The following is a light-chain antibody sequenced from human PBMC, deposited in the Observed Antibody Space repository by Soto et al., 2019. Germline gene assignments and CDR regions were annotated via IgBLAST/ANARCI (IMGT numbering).Light chain of an antibody. J-gene: IGKJ4*01. CDR1: QSVSSRY. CDR3: QQRSNWLT. CDR2: GAS. Sequence: EILLTQSPGTLSLSPGERATLSSRASQSVSSRYLAWYQQKPGQAPRLLIYGASSRATGIPDRFSGSGSGTDFTLTISSLEPEDFAVYYCQQRSNWLTFGGGTKVDI. V-gene: IGKV3D-20*02.